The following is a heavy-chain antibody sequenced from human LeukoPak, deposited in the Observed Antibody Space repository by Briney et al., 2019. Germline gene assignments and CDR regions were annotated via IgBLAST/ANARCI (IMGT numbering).Heavy chain of an antibody. J-gene: IGHJ2*01. CDR2: INHSGST. V-gene: IGHV4-34*01. CDR3: ARGLQWELPPWYFDL. Sequence: PSETLSLTCAVYGGSFSGYYWSWIRQPPGKGLEWIGEINHSGSTNYNPSLKNRVTISVDTSKNQFSLKLSSVTAADTAVYYCARGLQWELPPWYFDLWGRGTLVTVSS. CDR1: GGSFSGYY. D-gene: IGHD1-26*01.